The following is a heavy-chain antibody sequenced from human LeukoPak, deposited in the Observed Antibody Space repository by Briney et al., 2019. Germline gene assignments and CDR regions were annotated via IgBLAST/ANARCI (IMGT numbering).Heavy chain of an antibody. CDR2: ISADGDGT. J-gene: IGHJ5*02. V-gene: IGHV3-23*01. CDR1: GFTFRSYA. Sequence: GGSLRLSCAASGFTFRSYAMNWVRQAPGKGLEWVSAISADGDGTHYADSVGGRFTISRDSSKSTLYLQMNSLKAEDTAVYYCAKGGWDRACGGDCYTDAWGQGTLVTVSS. D-gene: IGHD2-21*02. CDR3: AKGGWDRACGGDCYTDA.